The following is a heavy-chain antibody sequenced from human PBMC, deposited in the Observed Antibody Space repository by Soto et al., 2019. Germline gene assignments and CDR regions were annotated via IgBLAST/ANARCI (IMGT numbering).Heavy chain of an antibody. Sequence: GESLKISCKGSGYSFTSYWISWVRQMRGKGLVWMGRIDPRDSYTNYSPSFQGHVTIPAAKSICTAYLQWSSLKASDTAMYYCASHDTVTYYYYSMDVWGQGTTVTVSS. V-gene: IGHV5-10-1*01. CDR2: IDPRDSYT. J-gene: IGHJ6*02. D-gene: IGHD4-4*01. CDR3: ASHDTVTYYYYSMDV. CDR1: GYSFTSYW.